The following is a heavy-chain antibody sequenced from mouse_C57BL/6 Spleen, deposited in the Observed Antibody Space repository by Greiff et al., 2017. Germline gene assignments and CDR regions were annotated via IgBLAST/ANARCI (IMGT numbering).Heavy chain of an antibody. CDR3: ARSTPITTVPLDC. Sequence: QVQLQQPGAELVKPGASVKLSCKASGYTFTSYWMHWVKQRPGQGLEWIGMIHPNSGSTNYNEKFKSKATLTVDKSSSTAYMQLSSLTSEDSAVYYCARSTPITTVPLDCWGQGTTLTVSS. D-gene: IGHD1-1*01. V-gene: IGHV1-64*01. J-gene: IGHJ2*01. CDR2: IHPNSGST. CDR1: GYTFTSYW.